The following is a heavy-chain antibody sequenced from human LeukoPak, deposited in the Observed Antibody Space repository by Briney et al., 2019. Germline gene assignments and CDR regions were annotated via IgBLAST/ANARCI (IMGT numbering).Heavy chain of an antibody. Sequence: GGSLRLSCAASGFTFSSYAMHWVRQAPGKGLEWVAVISHDGSNKYYADSVKGRFTISRDNSKNTLYLQMNSLRAEDTAVYYCASSGSLSFAIWGQGTMVTVSS. CDR3: ASSGSLSFAI. D-gene: IGHD1-26*01. CDR1: GFTFSSYA. CDR2: ISHDGSNK. V-gene: IGHV3-30-3*01. J-gene: IGHJ3*02.